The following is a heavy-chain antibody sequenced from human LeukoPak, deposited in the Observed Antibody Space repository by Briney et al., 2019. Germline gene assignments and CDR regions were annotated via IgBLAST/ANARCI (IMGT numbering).Heavy chain of an antibody. V-gene: IGHV1-46*01. CDR1: GYTITSYY. J-gene: IGHJ4*02. CDR2: INPSGGST. D-gene: IGHD2-15*01. CDR3: ARDLGIVVVVAATPGVDY. Sequence: ASVKVSFKASGYTITSYYMHWVRQAPGQGLEWMGIINPSGGSTSYAQKFQGRVTMTRDTSTSTVYMELSSLRSEDTAVYYCARDLGIVVVVAATPGVDYWGQGTLVTVSS.